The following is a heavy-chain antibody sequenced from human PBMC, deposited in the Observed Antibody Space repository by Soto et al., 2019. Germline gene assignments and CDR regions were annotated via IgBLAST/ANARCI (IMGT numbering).Heavy chain of an antibody. Sequence: QVQLQESGPGLVKPSQTLSLTCTVSGGSISSGGYYWSWIRQHPGKGLEWIGYIYYSGSTSYNPSLKTLVTISVYTSKNQFSRKLSSVTAADTAVYYCARAGYYDSSGYALRFDYWVQGTLVTVSS. CDR2: IYYSGST. CDR1: GGSISSGGYY. V-gene: IGHV4-31*01. D-gene: IGHD3-22*01. J-gene: IGHJ4*02. CDR3: ARAGYYDSSGYALRFDY.